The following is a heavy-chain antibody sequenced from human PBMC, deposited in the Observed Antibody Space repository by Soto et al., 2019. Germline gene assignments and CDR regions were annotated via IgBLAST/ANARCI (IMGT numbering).Heavy chain of an antibody. D-gene: IGHD6-13*01. CDR2: ISSSGSTI. J-gene: IGHJ4*02. CDR1: GFTFSDYY. CDR3: ARDRRYSSSWYARDFDY. V-gene: IGHV3-11*01. Sequence: GGSLRLSCAASGFTFSDYYMSWIRQASGKGLEWVSYISSSGSTIYYADSVKGRFTISRDNAKNSLYLQMNSLRAEDTAVYYCARDRRYSSSWYARDFDYWGQGTLVTVSS.